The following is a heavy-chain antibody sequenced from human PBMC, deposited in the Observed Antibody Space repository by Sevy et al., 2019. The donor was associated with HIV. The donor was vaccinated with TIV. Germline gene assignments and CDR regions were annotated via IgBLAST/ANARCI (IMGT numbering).Heavy chain of an antibody. Sequence: GGSLRLSCTASGFSISGYGMHWVRQVPGKGLEWVAIIWYDGTNKDYTDSVKGRFTITRDNSKNTLYLQMNSLRVEDTAVYYRARESLAVAGIGYYFNYWGQGTLVTVSS. J-gene: IGHJ4*02. V-gene: IGHV3-33*01. CDR3: ARESLAVAGIGYYFNY. CDR2: IWYDGTNK. D-gene: IGHD6-19*01. CDR1: GFSISGYG.